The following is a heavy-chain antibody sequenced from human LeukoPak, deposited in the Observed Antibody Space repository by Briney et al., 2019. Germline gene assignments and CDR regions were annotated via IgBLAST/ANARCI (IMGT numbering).Heavy chain of an antibody. CDR2: INWNGGST. J-gene: IGHJ3*02. CDR3: ARDEGVVVPASAPDAFDI. V-gene: IGHV3-20*04. CDR1: GFTFSSYG. Sequence: PGGSLRLSCAASGFTFSSYGMHWVRQAPGKGLEWVSGINWNGGSTGYADSLKGRFTISRDNAKNSLYLQMNSLRAEDTALYYCARDEGVVVPASAPDAFDIWGQGTMVTVSS. D-gene: IGHD2-2*01.